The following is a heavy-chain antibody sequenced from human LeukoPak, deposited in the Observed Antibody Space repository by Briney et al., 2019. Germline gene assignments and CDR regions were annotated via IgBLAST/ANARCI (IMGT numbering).Heavy chain of an antibody. D-gene: IGHD5-18*01. J-gene: IGHJ5*02. Sequence: GGSLRLSCAASGFTFSSYGMHWVRQAPGKGLDWVAVISNDGSKKYYADSVKGRFTISRDNSKNTLSLQVSSLRTEDTAVYYCAKDRYSYAFEYTDSWGQGTLVTVSS. V-gene: IGHV3-30*18. CDR2: ISNDGSKK. CDR3: AKDRYSYAFEYTDS. CDR1: GFTFSSYG.